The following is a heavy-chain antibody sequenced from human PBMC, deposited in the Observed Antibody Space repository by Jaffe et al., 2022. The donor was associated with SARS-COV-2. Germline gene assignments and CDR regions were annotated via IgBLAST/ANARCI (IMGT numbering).Heavy chain of an antibody. CDR3: ARGAVVAAHLTIYYFDY. D-gene: IGHD2-15*01. J-gene: IGHJ4*02. Sequence: EVQLVESGGGLVKPGGSLRLSCAASGFTFSSYSMNWVRQAPGKGLEWVSSISSSSSYIYYADSVKGRFTISRDNAKNSLYLQMNSLRAEDTAVYYCARGAVVAAHLTIYYFDYWGQGTLVTVSS. CDR2: ISSSSSYI. CDR1: GFTFSSYS. V-gene: IGHV3-21*01.